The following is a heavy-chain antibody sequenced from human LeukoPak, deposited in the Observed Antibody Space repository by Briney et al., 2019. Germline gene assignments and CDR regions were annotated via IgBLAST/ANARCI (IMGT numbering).Heavy chain of an antibody. D-gene: IGHD5-12*01. V-gene: IGHV3-53*01. Sequence: GGSLRLSCAASGFTVSSNYMSWVRQAPGKGLEWVSVIYSGGSTYYADSVKGRFTISRDNSKNTLYLQMNSLRADDTAVYFCARDKIQWLRYSYFDYWGQGVLVTVSS. CDR2: IYSGGST. J-gene: IGHJ4*02. CDR3: ARDKIQWLRYSYFDY. CDR1: GFTVSSNY.